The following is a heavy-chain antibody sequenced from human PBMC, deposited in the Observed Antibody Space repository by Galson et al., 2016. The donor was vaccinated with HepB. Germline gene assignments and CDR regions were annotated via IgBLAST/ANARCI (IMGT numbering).Heavy chain of an antibody. Sequence: SLRLSCAASGFTFTRYAMTWVRQAPGKGLEWVSSITSSGGNTYYTDSVKGRFTISRDNSQNTLLLQMNSLRAADTAVYYCSRLFGSGWYVGRTGFDVWGLGTLVTVSS. CDR1: GFTFTRYA. D-gene: IGHD6-19*01. CDR3: SRLFGSGWYVGRTGFDV. J-gene: IGHJ5*02. V-gene: IGHV3-23*01. CDR2: ITSSGGNT.